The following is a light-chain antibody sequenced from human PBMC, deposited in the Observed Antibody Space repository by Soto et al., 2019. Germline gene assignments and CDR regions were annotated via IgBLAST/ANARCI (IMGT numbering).Light chain of an antibody. Sequence: QSVLTQPASGSGSPGQSITISCTGSSSDIGSYNYVSWYQQHPGKAPKLMIYDVNNRPSGVSYRFSGSKSGSTASLTISGRQAEDEADYYCSSYASSRIRVFGGGTQLTVL. CDR2: DVN. J-gene: IGLJ3*02. CDR3: SSYASSRIRV. V-gene: IGLV2-14*01. CDR1: SSDIGSYNY.